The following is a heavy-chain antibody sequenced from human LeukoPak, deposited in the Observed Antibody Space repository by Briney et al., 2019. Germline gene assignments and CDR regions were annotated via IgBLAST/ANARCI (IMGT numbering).Heavy chain of an antibody. CDR1: GFIFSTYS. D-gene: IGHD1-20*01. V-gene: IGHV3-21*01. J-gene: IGHJ6*03. CDR3: AREGMTGTTRGLAYMDV. Sequence: GGSLRLSCAASGFIFSTYSMNWVRQAPGKGLEWVSSISSSSSYIYYADSVKGRFTISRDSAKNSLYLQMNSLRAEDTAVYYCAREGMTGTTRGLAYMDVWGKGTTVTVSS. CDR2: ISSSSSYI.